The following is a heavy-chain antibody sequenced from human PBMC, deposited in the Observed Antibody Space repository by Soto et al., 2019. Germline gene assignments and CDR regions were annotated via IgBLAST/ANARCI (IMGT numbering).Heavy chain of an antibody. Sequence: EVQLLESGGGLVQPGGSLRLSCAASGFTFSSYAMSWVRQAPGKGLEWVSAISGSGGSTYDADSVKGRFTISRDNSKNTLYLQMNSLRAEDTAVYYCAKAVRAIVVVPAAIKFRGQGTLVTVSS. J-gene: IGHJ4*02. D-gene: IGHD2-2*01. CDR2: ISGSGGST. CDR3: AKAVRAIVVVPAAIKF. CDR1: GFTFSSYA. V-gene: IGHV3-23*01.